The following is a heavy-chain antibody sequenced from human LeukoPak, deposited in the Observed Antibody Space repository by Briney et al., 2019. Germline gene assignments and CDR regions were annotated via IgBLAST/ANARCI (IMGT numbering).Heavy chain of an antibody. Sequence: GGSLRLSCEASGFTFDDYGMTWVRQVPGKGLEWISSINWNGGTTSYADSVKGRFTISRDNDKNSLYLQMNSLRAEDTALYYCARGGYRQLAYLDYWGQGALVTVSS. CDR3: ARGGYRQLAYLDY. D-gene: IGHD3-16*02. CDR1: GFTFDDYG. J-gene: IGHJ4*02. V-gene: IGHV3-20*04. CDR2: INWNGGTT.